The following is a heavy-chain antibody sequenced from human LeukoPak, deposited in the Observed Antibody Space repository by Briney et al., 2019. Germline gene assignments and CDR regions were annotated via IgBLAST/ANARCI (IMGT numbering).Heavy chain of an antibody. CDR3: AAYTYCGGDCYLSWFDP. Sequence: SETLSLTCTVSGGSISSYYWSWIRQPSGKGLEWIGYIYYSGSTNYNPSLKSRVTISVDTSKNQFSLKLSSVTAADTAVYYCAAYTYCGGDCYLSWFDPWGQGTLVTVSS. D-gene: IGHD2-21*02. J-gene: IGHJ5*02. CDR2: IYYSGST. CDR1: GGSISSYY. V-gene: IGHV4-59*01.